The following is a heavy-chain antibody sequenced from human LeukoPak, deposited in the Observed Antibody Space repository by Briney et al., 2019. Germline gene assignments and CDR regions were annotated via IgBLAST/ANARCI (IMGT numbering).Heavy chain of an antibody. V-gene: IGHV4-31*03. CDR3: ARDQRTYYDFWSGFPRNDYYYYYGMDV. CDR2: IYYSGST. J-gene: IGHJ6*02. D-gene: IGHD3-3*01. CDR1: GGSISSGGYY. Sequence: SETLSLTCTVSGGSISSGGYYWSWIRQHPGKGLEWIGYIYYSGSTYYNPSLKSRVTISVDTSKNQFSLKLSSVTAADTAVYYCARDQRTYYDFWSGFPRNDYYYYYGMDVWGQGTTVTVSS.